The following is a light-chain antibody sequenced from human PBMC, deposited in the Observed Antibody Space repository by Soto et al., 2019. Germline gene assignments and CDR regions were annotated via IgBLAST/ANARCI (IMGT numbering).Light chain of an antibody. CDR3: SSYTSSSVYV. CDR1: SSDVGGYNY. Sequence: QSVLTQPASVSGSPGQSITISCTGTSSDVGGYNYVSWYQQHPGKAPKLMIYDVSNRPSGVSNRFSGSKSGNTASLTISGLQAEDDADYYCSSYTSSSVYVFGTGTKVTVL. V-gene: IGLV2-14*01. J-gene: IGLJ1*01. CDR2: DVS.